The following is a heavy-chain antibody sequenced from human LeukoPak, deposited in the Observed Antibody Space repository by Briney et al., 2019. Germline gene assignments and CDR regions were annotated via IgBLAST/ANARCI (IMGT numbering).Heavy chain of an antibody. CDR1: GFTFSSYA. CDR2: ISSGAGTT. V-gene: IGHV3-23*01. Sequence: GGSLRLSCAASGFTFSSYAMSWVRQVPGKRLEWVSAISSGAGTTGYADSVKGRFTISRDNSKNTLYLQMNSLRAEDTAVYYCANPAGGSGWYENLDYWGQGTLVTVSS. CDR3: ANPAGGSGWYENLDY. D-gene: IGHD6-19*01. J-gene: IGHJ4*02.